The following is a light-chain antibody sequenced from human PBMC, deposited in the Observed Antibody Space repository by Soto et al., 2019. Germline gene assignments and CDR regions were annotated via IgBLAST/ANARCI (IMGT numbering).Light chain of an antibody. V-gene: IGKV3-20*01. Sequence: IVVTQYQTTLSLSPGARATLGCRASQSVSSYLAWYQQKPGQAPRLLIYGASSRATGIPDRFSGSGYGTDFTLTISRLETEDFAVYYCQQYGSSPWTFGQGTKVDIK. J-gene: IGKJ1*01. CDR1: QSVSSY. CDR3: QQYGSSPWT. CDR2: GAS.